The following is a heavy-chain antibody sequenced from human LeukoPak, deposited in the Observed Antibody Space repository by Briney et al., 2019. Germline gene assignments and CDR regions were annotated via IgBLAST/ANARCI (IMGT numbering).Heavy chain of an antibody. Sequence: SETLSLSCAVYGGSFSGYYWSWIRQPPGKGLEWIGEINHSGSTNYNPSLKSRVTISVDTSKNQFSLKLSSVTAADTAVYYCARGRRRGYSYSFDYWGQGTLVT. V-gene: IGHV4-34*01. CDR1: GGSFSGYY. CDR3: ARGRRRGYSYSFDY. CDR2: INHSGST. D-gene: IGHD5-18*01. J-gene: IGHJ4*02.